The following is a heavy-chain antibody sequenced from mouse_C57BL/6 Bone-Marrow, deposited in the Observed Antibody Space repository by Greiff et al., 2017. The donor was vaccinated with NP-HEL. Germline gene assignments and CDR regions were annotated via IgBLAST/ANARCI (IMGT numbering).Heavy chain of an antibody. CDR2: IDPSDSYT. CDR1: GYTFTSYW. D-gene: IGHD1-1*01. V-gene: IGHV1-69*01. Sequence: QVQLQQPGAELVMPGASVKLSCKASGYTFTSYWMHWVKQRPGQGLEWIGEIDPSDSYTNYNQKFKGKATLTVDKSSSTAYMQLSSLTSEDSAFDDCARYRYGSSLYAMDYWGQGTSVTVSS. J-gene: IGHJ4*01. CDR3: ARYRYGSSLYAMDY.